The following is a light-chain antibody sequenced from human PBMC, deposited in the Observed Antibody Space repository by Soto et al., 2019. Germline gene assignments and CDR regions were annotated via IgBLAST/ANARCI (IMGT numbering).Light chain of an antibody. J-gene: IGKJ1*01. V-gene: IGKV1-27*01. CDR1: QGIGNS. CDR3: LVWDGAPWT. Sequence: DIQMTQSPSSLSASVGDRVTITCRASQGIGNSLAWYQQKPGEVPTLLIYDASTLHSGVPPRFSGSGSGMDFTLAVSSLHPEDVATYYCLVWDGAPWTCGQGTKVEVK. CDR2: DAS.